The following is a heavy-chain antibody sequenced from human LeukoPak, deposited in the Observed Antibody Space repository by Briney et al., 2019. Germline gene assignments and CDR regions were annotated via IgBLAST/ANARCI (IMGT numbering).Heavy chain of an antibody. D-gene: IGHD3-3*01. J-gene: IGHJ4*01. V-gene: IGHV3-21*01. CDR3: ARTYYDFWSGYTFDY. CDR1: GFTFSSYS. CDR2: ISSSSSYI. Sequence: GGSLRLSCAASGFTFSSYSMNWVRQAPGKGLEWVSSISSSSSYIYYADSVKGRFTISRDNAKNSLYLQMNSLRAEDTAVYYCARTYYDFWSGYTFDYWGQGTLVTVSS.